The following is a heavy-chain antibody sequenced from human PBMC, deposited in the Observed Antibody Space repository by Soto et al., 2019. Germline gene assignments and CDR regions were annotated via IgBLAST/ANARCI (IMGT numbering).Heavy chain of an antibody. D-gene: IGHD2-15*01. V-gene: IGHV3-23*01. CDR1: GFTFSTHV. CDR2: ILGSVDTT. CDR3: AKWPYCSGGSRSKLY. J-gene: IGHJ4*02. Sequence: EVQLLESGGGLVQPGGSLRLSCAASGFTFSTHVMSWVRQAPGKGLEWVSAILGSVDTTYYADSVKGRFTISRDSSKSTLYLQMNSLRAEDTAVYYCAKWPYCSGGSRSKLYWGQGTLVTVSS.